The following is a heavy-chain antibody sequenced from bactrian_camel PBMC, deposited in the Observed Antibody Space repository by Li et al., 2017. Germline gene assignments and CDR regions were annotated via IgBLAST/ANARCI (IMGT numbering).Heavy chain of an antibody. D-gene: IGHD7*01. Sequence: HVQLVESGGGSVQSGGSLTLSCALSGYTSKTYCMGWSRQAPGRGREGVAAIDSDGSTSYADSVKGRFTISRDNAKNTLYLQLDSLRTEDTATYYCAKGRPRLGLVAADLDRGQGTQVTVS. V-gene: IGHV3S26*01. CDR3: AKGRPRLGLVAADLD. J-gene: IGHJ4*01. CDR1: GYTSKTYC. CDR2: IDSDGST.